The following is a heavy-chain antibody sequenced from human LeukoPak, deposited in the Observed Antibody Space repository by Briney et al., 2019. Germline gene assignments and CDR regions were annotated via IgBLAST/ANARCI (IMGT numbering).Heavy chain of an antibody. Sequence: ASVRVSCKASGYTFTGYYMHWVRQAPGQGLEWRGWINPNSGGTNYAQKLQGRVTMTTDTSTSTAYMELSRLRSDDTAVYYCASEPSYYGSGSYYPAGKYWGQGTLVTVSS. V-gene: IGHV1-2*02. CDR1: GYTFTGYY. D-gene: IGHD3-10*01. J-gene: IGHJ4*02. CDR3: ASEPSYYGSGSYYPAGKY. CDR2: INPNSGGT.